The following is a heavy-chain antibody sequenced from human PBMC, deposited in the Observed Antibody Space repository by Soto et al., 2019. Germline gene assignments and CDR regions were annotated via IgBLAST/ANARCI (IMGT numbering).Heavy chain of an antibody. Sequence: ASVKVSCKASGYTFTSYAMHWVRQAPGQRLEWMGWINAGNGNTKYSQKFQGRVTITRDTSASTAYMELSSLRSEDTAVYYCARELGPERYFDYWGQGTLVTVSS. V-gene: IGHV1-3*01. J-gene: IGHJ4*02. D-gene: IGHD7-27*01. CDR3: ARELGPERYFDY. CDR1: GYTFTSYA. CDR2: INAGNGNT.